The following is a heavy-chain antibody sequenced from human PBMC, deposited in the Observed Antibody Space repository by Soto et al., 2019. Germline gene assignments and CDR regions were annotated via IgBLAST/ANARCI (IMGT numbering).Heavy chain of an antibody. J-gene: IGHJ6*02. CDR2: IIPISETT. Sequence: SVKVSCKASGYTFTSYGISWVRQAPGQGLERMGGIIPISETTNYAQKFQGRVTITADESKSTAYMELSSLRSEDTAVYYCARSQGSSTSLEIYYYYYYGMDVWGQGTTVTVSS. CDR1: GYTFTSYG. V-gene: IGHV1-69*13. D-gene: IGHD2-2*01. CDR3: ARSQGSSTSLEIYYYYYYGMDV.